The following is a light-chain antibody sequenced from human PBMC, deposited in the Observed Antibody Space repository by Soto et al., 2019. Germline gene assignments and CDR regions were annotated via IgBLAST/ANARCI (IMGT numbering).Light chain of an antibody. J-gene: IGKJ4*01. CDR3: QQSYSTPLT. CDR2: AAS. CDR1: QSISSY. V-gene: IGKV1-39*01. Sequence: DIQMTQSPFSLSASVGDRVTLTCRASQSISSYLNWYQQKPGKAPKLLIYAASSLQSGVPSRFSGSGSGTDFTLTISSLQPEDFATYYCQQSYSTPLTVGGGTKVDSK.